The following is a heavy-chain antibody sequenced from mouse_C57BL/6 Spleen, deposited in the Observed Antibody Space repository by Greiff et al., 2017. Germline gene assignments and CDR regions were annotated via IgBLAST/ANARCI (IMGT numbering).Heavy chain of an antibody. CDR1: GYTFTSYW. CDR3: EINSSEQAWFCY. CDR2: IHPNSGST. J-gene: IGHJ3*01. D-gene: IGHD3-2*02. Sequence: QVQLQQSGAELVKPGASVKLSCKASGYTFTSYWMHWVKQRPGQGLEWIGMIHPNSGSTNYNEKFKSKATLTVDKSSSTAYMQLSSLTSEDSAVYNCEINSSEQAWFCYWGQGTLVTVSA. V-gene: IGHV1-64*01.